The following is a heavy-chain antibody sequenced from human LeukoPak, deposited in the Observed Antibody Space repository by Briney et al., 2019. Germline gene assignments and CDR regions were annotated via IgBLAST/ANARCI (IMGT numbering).Heavy chain of an antibody. J-gene: IGHJ4*02. CDR2: MYYSGST. CDR1: GGSISSYY. Sequence: PSETLSLTCTVSGGSISSYYWSWIRQPPGKGLEWTGYMYYSGSTNYNPSLKSRVTISVDTSKNQFSLKLSSVTAADTAVYYCARGLMGYCSGGSCYYFDYWGQGTLSPSPQ. CDR3: ARGLMGYCSGGSCYYFDY. V-gene: IGHV4-59*01. D-gene: IGHD2-15*01.